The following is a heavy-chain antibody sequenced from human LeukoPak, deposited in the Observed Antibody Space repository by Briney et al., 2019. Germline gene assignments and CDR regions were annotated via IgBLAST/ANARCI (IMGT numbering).Heavy chain of an antibody. D-gene: IGHD3-22*01. V-gene: IGHV3-23*01. CDR1: GFTFSSYA. J-gene: IGHJ4*02. CDR3: ARGFATNYDSSGYHFDY. Sequence: PGGSLRLSCAASGFTFSSYAMSWVRQAPGKGLEWVSAISGSGGSTYYADSVKGRFTISRDNSKNTLYLQMNSLRAEDTAVYYCARGFATNYDSSGYHFDYWGQGTLVTVSS. CDR2: ISGSGGST.